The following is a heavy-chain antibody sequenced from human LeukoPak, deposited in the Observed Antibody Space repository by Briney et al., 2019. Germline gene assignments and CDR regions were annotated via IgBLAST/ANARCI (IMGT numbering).Heavy chain of an antibody. CDR1: GFTVSSNF. V-gene: IGHV3-66*01. J-gene: IGHJ4*02. Sequence: PGGSLRLSCAASGFTVSSNFMSWVRQAPGKGLEWVSVIYSGGSTYYADSVKGRFTISRDNSKNTLYLQMNSLRVEDTAVYYCARGHHYYDSSAYYYWGQGTLVTVSS. CDR3: ARGHHYYDSSAYYY. CDR2: IYSGGST. D-gene: IGHD3-22*01.